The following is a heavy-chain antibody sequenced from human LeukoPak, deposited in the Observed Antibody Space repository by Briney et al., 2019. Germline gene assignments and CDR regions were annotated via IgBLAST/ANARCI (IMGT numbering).Heavy chain of an antibody. V-gene: IGHV1-69*01. Sequence: GSSVKVSCKASGCTFSSYAISWVRQAPGQGLEWMGGVIPIFGAGNYSQKFQGRVTITADESTSTAYMELRSIRSEYTAVYYCARESAGAWDYWGQGTLVTVSS. CDR1: GCTFSSYA. CDR2: VIPIFGAG. J-gene: IGHJ4*02. CDR3: ARESAGAWDY. D-gene: IGHD3-10*01.